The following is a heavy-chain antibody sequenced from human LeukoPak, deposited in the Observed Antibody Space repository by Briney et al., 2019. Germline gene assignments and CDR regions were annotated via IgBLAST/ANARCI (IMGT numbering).Heavy chain of an antibody. CDR2: ISGSGGST. CDR3: AKGDIVVVPAAITFTY. Sequence: GGSLRLSCAASGFTFSSYAMSWVRQAPGKGLEWVSAISGSGGSTYYADSVKGRFTISRDNSENTLYLQMNSLRAEDTAVYYCAKGDIVVVPAAITFTYWGQGTLVTVSS. CDR1: GFTFSSYA. V-gene: IGHV3-23*01. J-gene: IGHJ4*02. D-gene: IGHD2-2*01.